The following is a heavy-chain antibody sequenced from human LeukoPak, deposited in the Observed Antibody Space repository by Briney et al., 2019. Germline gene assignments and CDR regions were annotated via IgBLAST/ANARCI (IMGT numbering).Heavy chain of an antibody. Sequence: GGSLRLSCAASGFTFSGYWMHWVRQAPGKGLVWVSRINSDGTTTTYADSVRGRFTISRDNAKNTLYPQMNSLRAEDTAVYYCARGPGIAVAGTIYNWFDPWGQGTLVTVSS. J-gene: IGHJ5*02. D-gene: IGHD6-19*01. V-gene: IGHV3-74*01. CDR3: ARGPGIAVAGTIYNWFDP. CDR1: GFTFSGYW. CDR2: INSDGTTT.